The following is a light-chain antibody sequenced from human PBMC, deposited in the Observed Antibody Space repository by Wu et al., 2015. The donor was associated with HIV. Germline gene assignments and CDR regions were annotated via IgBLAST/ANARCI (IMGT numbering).Light chain of an antibody. CDR1: QSVNNN. CDR3: QQYNNWYT. CDR2: GVS. V-gene: IGKV3-15*01. J-gene: IGKJ2*01. Sequence: EIVMTQSPATLSVSPGERATLSCRASQSVNNNLVWYQQKPGQAPRLLIYGVSTRAWGIPARFSGSGSGTEFTLTISSIQSEDFAVYYCQQYNNWYTFGQGTKLEIK.